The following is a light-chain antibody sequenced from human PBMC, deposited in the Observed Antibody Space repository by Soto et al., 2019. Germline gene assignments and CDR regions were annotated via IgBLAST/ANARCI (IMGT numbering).Light chain of an antibody. CDR3: QQYNNWPWT. V-gene: IGKV3-11*01. CDR1: QSVSSY. CDR2: DAS. Sequence: EIALTQSPATPSLSPGERATLSCRASQSVSSYLAWYQQKPGQAPRLLIYDASNRATGIPARFSGSGSGTDFTLTISSLEPEDFAVYYCQQYNNWPWTFGQGTKVDIK. J-gene: IGKJ1*01.